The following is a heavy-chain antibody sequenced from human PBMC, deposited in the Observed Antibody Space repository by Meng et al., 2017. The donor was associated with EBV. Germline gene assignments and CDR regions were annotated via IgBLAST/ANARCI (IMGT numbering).Heavy chain of an antibody. D-gene: IGHD1-14*01. V-gene: IGHV1-69*01. CDR3: AKDLSGRFDP. CDR1: GGSFRNYA. J-gene: IGHJ5*02. Sequence: QGQVGEAGGGGKKPWSSVKVSCKTSGGSFRNYAISWVRQAPGQGLEWLGGFLPTLGAPNYAQKFHGRVSITADESTSTHYMDLSSLRSEDTAVYYCAKDLSGRFDPWGQGTLVTVSS. CDR2: FLPTLGAP.